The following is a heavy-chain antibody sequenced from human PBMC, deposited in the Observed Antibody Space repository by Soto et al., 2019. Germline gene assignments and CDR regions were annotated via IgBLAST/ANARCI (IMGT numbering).Heavy chain of an antibody. CDR1: GYTFTSYG. J-gene: IGHJ4*02. CDR2: ISAYNGNT. V-gene: IGHV1-18*01. Sequence: ASVKFSCKASGYTFTSYGISWVRQAPGQGLEWMGWISAYNGNTNYAQKLQGRVTMTTDTSTSTAYMELRSLRSDDTAVYYCAGRFDYYDSSGYYSYWGQGTLVTVSS. D-gene: IGHD3-22*01. CDR3: AGRFDYYDSSGYYSY.